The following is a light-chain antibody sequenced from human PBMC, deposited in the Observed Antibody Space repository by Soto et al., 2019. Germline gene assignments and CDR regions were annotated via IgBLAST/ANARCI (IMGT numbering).Light chain of an antibody. Sequence: IVLTQSPGTLSLTPGDRATLSCRASQSVRSDYFAWYQQKPGQPPRVILFGVSTRATAIPDRFSGSGSGTDFTLTISSLQPDDFAAYYCQQYNSDSSVAFGQGTMVDIK. CDR3: QQYNSDSSVA. CDR2: GVS. V-gene: IGKV3-20*01. CDR1: QSVRSDY. J-gene: IGKJ1*01.